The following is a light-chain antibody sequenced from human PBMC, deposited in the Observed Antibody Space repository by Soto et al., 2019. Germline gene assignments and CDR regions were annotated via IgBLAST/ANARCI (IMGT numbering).Light chain of an antibody. CDR1: ESIARH. Sequence: DIQMTQSPSSLSASVGDRVTITCRASESIARHLNWYQQKPGKAPKLLIYAASSLQNGVPSRFRGGGSGTDFTLSISNLQPVDFATYYCQQTYSTLSITLGQGTRLEIK. CDR3: QQTYSTLSIT. CDR2: AAS. J-gene: IGKJ5*01. V-gene: IGKV1-39*01.